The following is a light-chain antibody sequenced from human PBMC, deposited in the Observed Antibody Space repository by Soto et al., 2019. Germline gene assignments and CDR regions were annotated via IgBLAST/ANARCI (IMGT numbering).Light chain of an antibody. V-gene: IGKV3-20*01. CDR2: GAS. Sequence: EIMLTQYPRTLSLCRGGRAPLHRRVVQSVSSSYLAWYQQKPGQAPRLLIYGASSRATGIPDRFSGSGSGTDFTLTISGLEPEDFAVYYRQQYNNWPRGTFGQGTRLEIK. CDR3: QQYNNWPRGT. J-gene: IGKJ5*01. CDR1: QSVSSSY.